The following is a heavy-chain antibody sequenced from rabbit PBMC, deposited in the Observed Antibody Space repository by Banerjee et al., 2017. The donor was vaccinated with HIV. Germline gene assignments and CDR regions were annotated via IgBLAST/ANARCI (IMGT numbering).Heavy chain of an antibody. CDR3: ARAGYSSGWGAWYGMDL. Sequence: QLKETGGGLVQPGGSLTLSCKASGFDFNSYYMSWVRQAPGKGLEWIGYIDPVFGSTYYASWVNGRFTISSHNAQNTLYLQLNSLTAADTATYFCARAGYSSGWGAWYGMDLWGPGTLVTVS. D-gene: IGHD4-1*01. J-gene: IGHJ6*01. CDR1: GFDFNSYY. CDR2: IDPVFGST. V-gene: IGHV1S7*01.